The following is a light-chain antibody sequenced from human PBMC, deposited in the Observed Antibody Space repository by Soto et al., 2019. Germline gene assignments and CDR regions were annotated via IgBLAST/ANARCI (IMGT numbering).Light chain of an antibody. CDR1: SNDIGRYNY. V-gene: IGLV2-14*01. CDR2: EVT. Sequence: QLVLTQPASVSGSPGQSITISCTGASNDIGRYNYVSCFQQHPAKAPKLIIYEVTNRPSGVSHRFSGSKSGNTASLSISGLQPEDEADYYCASYTSSSRWVFGGGTQLTVL. J-gene: IGLJ7*01. CDR3: ASYTSSSRWV.